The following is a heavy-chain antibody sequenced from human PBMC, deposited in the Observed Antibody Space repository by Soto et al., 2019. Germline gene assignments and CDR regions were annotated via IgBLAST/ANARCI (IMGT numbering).Heavy chain of an antibody. Sequence: EVQLLESGGGLVQPGGSLRLSCAASGFTFSSYAMSWVRQAPGKGLEWVSDISGSGGSTYYADSVKGRFTICRDNSKKTLYLQMNSLRAEDTAVYYWAERSGYSYGLDYYYYYGMDVWGQGTTVTVSS. D-gene: IGHD5-18*01. CDR1: GFTFSSYA. V-gene: IGHV3-23*01. CDR2: ISGSGGST. CDR3: AERSGYSYGLDYYYYYGMDV. J-gene: IGHJ6*02.